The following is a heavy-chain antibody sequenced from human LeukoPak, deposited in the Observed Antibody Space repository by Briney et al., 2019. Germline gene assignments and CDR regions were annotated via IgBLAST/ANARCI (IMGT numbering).Heavy chain of an antibody. Sequence: GASVKVSCKASGGTFSSYAISWVRQAPGQGLEWMGRIIPILGIANYAQKFQGRVTITADKSTSTAYMELSSLRSEDMAVYYCARDAATYYYDSSFPWGQGTLVTVSS. V-gene: IGHV1-69*04. CDR2: IIPILGIA. J-gene: IGHJ5*02. CDR3: ARDAATYYYDSSFP. D-gene: IGHD3-22*01. CDR1: GGTFSSYA.